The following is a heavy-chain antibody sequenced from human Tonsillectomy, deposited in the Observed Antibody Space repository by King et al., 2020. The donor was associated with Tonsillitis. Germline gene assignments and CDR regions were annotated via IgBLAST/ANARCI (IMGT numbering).Heavy chain of an antibody. CDR3: AAWIGYGDDDYAMDF. CDR1: GFPFRSYG. CDR2: ISDDGYKK. D-gene: IGHD4-17*01. V-gene: IGHV3-30*03. Sequence: VQLVESGGGVVQPGRSLRLSCAASGFPFRSYGMHWVRQAPGKGLEWVILISDDGYKKYYADSVMDRFTISRDNAKNTPYLQMNSLTAEDTAVYYCAAWIGYGDDDYAMDFWRQGTTVAVSS. J-gene: IGHJ6*02.